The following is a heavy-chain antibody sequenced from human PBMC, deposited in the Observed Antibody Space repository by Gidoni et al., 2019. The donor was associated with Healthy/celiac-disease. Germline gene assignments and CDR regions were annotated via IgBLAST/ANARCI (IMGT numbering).Heavy chain of an antibody. V-gene: IGHV4-34*01. D-gene: IGHD2-21*01. Sequence: QVQLQQWGAGLLKPSETLSLTCAVYGGSFSGYYWSWIRQPPGKGLEWIGEINHSGSTNYNPSLKSRVTISVDTSKNQFPLKLSSVTAADTAVYYCARGGRSRVVHWGQGTLVTVSS. J-gene: IGHJ4*02. CDR1: GGSFSGYY. CDR3: ARGGRSRVVH. CDR2: INHSGST.